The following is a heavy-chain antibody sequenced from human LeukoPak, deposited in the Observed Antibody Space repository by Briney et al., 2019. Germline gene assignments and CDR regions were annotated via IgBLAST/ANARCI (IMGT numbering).Heavy chain of an antibody. D-gene: IGHD3-10*01. CDR2: INHSGST. CDR3: ARSLLSAGSGSYGFDP. J-gene: IGHJ5*02. Sequence: SSETLSLTCAVYGGSFSGYYWSWIRQPPGKGLEWIGEINHSGSTNYNPSLKSRVTISVDTSKNQFSLKLSSVTAADTAVYYCARSLLSAGSGSYGFDPWGQGTLVTV. V-gene: IGHV4-34*01. CDR1: GGSFSGYY.